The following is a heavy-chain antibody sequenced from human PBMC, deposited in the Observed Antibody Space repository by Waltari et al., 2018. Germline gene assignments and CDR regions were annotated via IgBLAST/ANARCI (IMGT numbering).Heavy chain of an antibody. CDR3: VKDIRNYYYYSGMDV. CDR1: GFTFDDYA. CDR2: ISRNSDAI. J-gene: IGHJ6*01. V-gene: IGHV3-9*01. Sequence: EVQLVESGGGLVQPGRSLRLSCAASGFTFDDYAMHWVRQAPGKGLEWVSGISRNSDAIGYADSVKGRLTISRDNAKNVLYLQMNSLREEDTALYYCVKDIRNYYYYSGMDVWGQGTTVTVSS.